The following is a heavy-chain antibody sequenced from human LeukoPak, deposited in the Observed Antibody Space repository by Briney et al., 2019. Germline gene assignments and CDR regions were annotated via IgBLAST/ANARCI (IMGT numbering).Heavy chain of an antibody. Sequence: PSETLSLTCTVSGGSISSYYWSWIRQPPGKGLEWIGYIYYSGSTNYNPSLKSRVTISVDTSKNQFSLKLSSVTAADTAVHYCASLEQWLGSFDYWGQGTLVTVSS. J-gene: IGHJ4*02. V-gene: IGHV4-59*01. CDR3: ASLEQWLGSFDY. CDR2: IYYSGST. D-gene: IGHD6-19*01. CDR1: GGSISSYY.